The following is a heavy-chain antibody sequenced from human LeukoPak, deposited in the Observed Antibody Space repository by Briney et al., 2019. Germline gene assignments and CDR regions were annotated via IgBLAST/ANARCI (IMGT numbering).Heavy chain of an antibody. CDR2: ISGSAVGT. V-gene: IGHV3-23*01. CDR1: GFTLSSYM. Sequence: GGSLRLSCVASGFTLSSYMMSWVRQAPGKGLEWVSAISGSAVGTFYSDSVRGRFTISRDSPKNTLYLQMHSLRVEDTAVYYCTKDPLDYWGQGTLVTVSS. J-gene: IGHJ4*02. CDR3: TKDPLDY.